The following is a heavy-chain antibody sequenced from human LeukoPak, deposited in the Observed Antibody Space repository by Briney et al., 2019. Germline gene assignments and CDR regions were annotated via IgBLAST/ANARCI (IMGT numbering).Heavy chain of an antibody. Sequence: ASEKVSCKASGYTFTGYYMHWVRQAPGQGLEWMGWINPNSGGANYAQKFQGRVTMTRDTSISTAYMELSRLRSDDTAVYYCARAPMVRGVIVWFDPWGQGTLVTVSS. CDR3: ARAPMVRGVIVWFDP. D-gene: IGHD3-10*01. CDR1: GYTFTGYY. V-gene: IGHV1-2*02. J-gene: IGHJ5*02. CDR2: INPNSGGA.